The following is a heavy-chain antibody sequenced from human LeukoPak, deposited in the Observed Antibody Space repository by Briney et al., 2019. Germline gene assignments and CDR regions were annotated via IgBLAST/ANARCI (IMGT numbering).Heavy chain of an antibody. CDR2: ISGSVGST. D-gene: IGHD6-19*01. CDR3: AKDPGYSSGWPLFDH. V-gene: IGHV3-23*01. J-gene: IGHJ4*02. Sequence: SLRPSCAASGFTFTIYAMSAVPQAPEKGLEWVSAISGSVGSTSSTPSVKGRFTISKNKSKITLNLQMNSLTAEDTGVYYCAKDPGYSSGWPLFDHWGQGTLVTVSS. CDR1: GFTFTIYA.